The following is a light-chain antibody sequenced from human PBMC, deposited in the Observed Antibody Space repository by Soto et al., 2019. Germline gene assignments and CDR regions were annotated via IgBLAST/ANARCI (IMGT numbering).Light chain of an antibody. Sequence: DIQMTQSPSSLSASVGDRVPITCRASQTISSYLNWYQQKPGKAPKLLIYAASSLQSGVPSRFSGSGSGTDFTLTISSLQPEDFATYYCQQSHGIPYTFGQGTKLEIK. J-gene: IGKJ2*01. V-gene: IGKV1-39*01. CDR2: AAS. CDR3: QQSHGIPYT. CDR1: QTISSY.